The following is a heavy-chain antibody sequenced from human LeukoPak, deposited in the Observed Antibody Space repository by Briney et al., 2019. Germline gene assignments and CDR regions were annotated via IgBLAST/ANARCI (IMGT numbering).Heavy chain of an antibody. D-gene: IGHD3-9*01. J-gene: IGHJ4*02. Sequence: GGSLRLSCAASGFTVSSNYMSWVRQAPGKGLEWVSVIYSGGSTHYADSVKGRFTISRDNSKNTLYLQMNSLRAEDTAVYYCARATRKYFTSYFDYWGQGTLVTVSS. CDR2: IYSGGST. CDR1: GFTVSSNY. CDR3: ARATRKYFTSYFDY. V-gene: IGHV3-66*01.